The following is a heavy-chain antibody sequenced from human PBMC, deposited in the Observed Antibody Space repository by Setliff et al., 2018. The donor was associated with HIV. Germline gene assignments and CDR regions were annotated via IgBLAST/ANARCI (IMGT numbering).Heavy chain of an antibody. J-gene: IGHJ4*02. V-gene: IGHV3-7*01. Sequence: GGSLRLSCAASGFTFSNYWMDWVRQAPGKGLEWVATIKQDGSEKYYVDSVKGRFTISRDNAKNSLYLQMNSLRAEDTAVYYCAGSRGYFVQADWGQGTLGTAPQ. CDR1: GFTFSNYW. CDR2: IKQDGSEK. D-gene: IGHD3-22*01. CDR3: AGSRGYFVQAD.